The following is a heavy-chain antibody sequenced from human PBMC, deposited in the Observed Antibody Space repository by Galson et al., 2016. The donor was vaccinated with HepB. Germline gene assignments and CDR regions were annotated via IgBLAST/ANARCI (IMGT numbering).Heavy chain of an antibody. D-gene: IGHD6-13*01. CDR1: GGTFSSYA. Sequence: SVKVSCKASGGTFSSYAISWVRQAPGQGLEWMGGIIPIFGTANYAQRFQGRVTITADESTSTAYMELSSLRSEDTAVYYCARAWSSWYVNQHYYYGMDVWGLGTTVTVS. J-gene: IGHJ6*02. CDR2: IIPIFGTA. V-gene: IGHV1-69*13. CDR3: ARAWSSWYVNQHYYYGMDV.